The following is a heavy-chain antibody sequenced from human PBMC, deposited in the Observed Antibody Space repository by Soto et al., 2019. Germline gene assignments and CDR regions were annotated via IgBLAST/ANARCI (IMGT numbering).Heavy chain of an antibody. CDR2: ISGGGSRT. J-gene: IGHJ6*02. Sequence: EVQLLESGGGLVQPGGSLRLSCAASGFTFNSYAMSWVRQAPGKGLEWVSDISGGGSRTYYADSVEGRFSISSDNSKNTLYLQMNSLRADDTAIYYCAKERYYDILTGPENDYYYYGMDVWGQGTTVTVSS. V-gene: IGHV3-23*01. CDR1: GFTFNSYA. D-gene: IGHD3-9*01. CDR3: AKERYYDILTGPENDYYYYGMDV.